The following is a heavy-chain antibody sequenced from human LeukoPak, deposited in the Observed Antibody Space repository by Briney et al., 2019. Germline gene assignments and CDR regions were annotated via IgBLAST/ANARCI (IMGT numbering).Heavy chain of an antibody. D-gene: IGHD1-26*01. CDR3: ARERGRIVGATTGGWFDP. J-gene: IGHJ5*02. Sequence: GGSLRLSCAASGFTFSSYAMGWVRQAPGKGLEWVSAISGSGGSTSYAQKFQGRVTMTRDTSTSTVYMELSSLRSEDTAVYYCARERGRIVGATTGGWFDPWGQGTLVTVSS. CDR2: ISGSGGST. V-gene: IGHV3-23*01. CDR1: GFTFSSYA.